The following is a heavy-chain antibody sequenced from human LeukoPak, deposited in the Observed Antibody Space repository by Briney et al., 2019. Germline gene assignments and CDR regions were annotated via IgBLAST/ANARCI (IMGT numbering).Heavy chain of an antibody. CDR2: INHSGST. D-gene: IGHD6-19*01. CDR1: GGSFSGYY. V-gene: IGHV4-34*01. J-gene: IGHJ1*01. Sequence: SETLSLTCAVYGGSFSGYYWSWIRQPPGKGLEWIGEINHSGSTNYNPSLQSRVTISVDKSNNHFSLRLTSVTAADTAVYYCATNGWYCLDHWGQGALVTVSS. CDR3: ATNGWYCLDH.